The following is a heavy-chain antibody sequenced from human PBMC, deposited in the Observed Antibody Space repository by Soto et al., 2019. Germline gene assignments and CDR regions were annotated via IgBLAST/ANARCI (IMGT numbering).Heavy chain of an antibody. V-gene: IGHV1-69*16. CDR2: IIPILGTA. CDR3: ARGAAAGLVYYYYYMDV. J-gene: IGHJ6*03. D-gene: IGHD6-13*01. CDR1: GGTLSSYT. Sequence: VASVKVSCKASGGTLSSYTISWVRQAPGQGLEWMGGIIPILGTANYAQKFQGRVTITRDTSTSTVYMELSSLRSEDTAVYYCARGAAAGLVYYYYYMDVWGKGTTVTVSS.